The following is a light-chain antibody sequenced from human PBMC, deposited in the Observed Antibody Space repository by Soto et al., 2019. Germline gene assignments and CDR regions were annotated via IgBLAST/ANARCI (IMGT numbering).Light chain of an antibody. CDR2: AAS. CDR1: QDISSY. Sequence: IQLTQSPSSLSASVGDRVTITCRASQDISSYLAWYQQKPGKAPKFLIYAASTLQGGVPSRFSGSGSGTDFTFTISSLQPEDFATYYCQQLNSYPLTFGGGTKVDIK. V-gene: IGKV1-9*01. J-gene: IGKJ4*01. CDR3: QQLNSYPLT.